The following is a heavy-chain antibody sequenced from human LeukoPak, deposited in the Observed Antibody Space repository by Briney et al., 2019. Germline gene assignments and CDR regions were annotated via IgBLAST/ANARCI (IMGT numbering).Heavy chain of an antibody. Sequence: GGSLRLSCAASGFTFSSYAMSWVRQAPGKGLEWVSAISGSGGSTYYADSVKGRFTISRDNSKSTLYLQMNSLRAEDTAVYYCAKARWSSYWYFDLWGRGTLVTVSS. J-gene: IGHJ2*01. D-gene: IGHD4-23*01. CDR1: GFTFSSYA. CDR3: AKARWSSYWYFDL. V-gene: IGHV3-23*01. CDR2: ISGSGGST.